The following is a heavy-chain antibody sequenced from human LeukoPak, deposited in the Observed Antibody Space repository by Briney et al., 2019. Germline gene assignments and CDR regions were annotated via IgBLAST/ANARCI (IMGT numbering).Heavy chain of an antibody. CDR2: ISSSSSTI. CDR1: GFTFSSYS. D-gene: IGHD6-19*01. Sequence: GGSLRLSCAASGFTFSSYSMNWVRQAPGKGLEWVSYISSSSSTIYYADSVKGRFTISRDNARNSLYLQMNSLRAEDMALYYCAKGGIAVAGTWFDHWGQGTLVTVSS. CDR3: AKGGIAVAGTWFDH. J-gene: IGHJ5*02. V-gene: IGHV3-48*04.